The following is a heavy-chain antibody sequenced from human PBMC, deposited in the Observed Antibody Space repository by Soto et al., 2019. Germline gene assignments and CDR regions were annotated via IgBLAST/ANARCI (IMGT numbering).Heavy chain of an antibody. V-gene: IGHV2-70*17. CDR3: ARMIYGSNVYDFDF. J-gene: IGHJ4*02. CDR1: GFSLTTNKMS. Sequence: SGPTLVNPTQTLTLTCTFPGFSLTTNKMSVSWIRQPPGKALEWLARIDWDDDKFYNTSLKTRLTISKDTSKNQVLLTRAEMDPVDSATYYCARMIYGSNVYDFDFWGQGTLVTVSS. D-gene: IGHD3-3*01. CDR2: IDWDDDK.